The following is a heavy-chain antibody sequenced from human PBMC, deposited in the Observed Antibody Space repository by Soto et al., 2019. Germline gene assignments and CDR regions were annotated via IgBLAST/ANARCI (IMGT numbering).Heavy chain of an antibody. CDR2: IGTAGDT. CDR3: ARGGYDILTGYQTPYGMDV. Sequence: EVQLVESGGGLVQPGGSLRLSCAASGFTFSSYDMHWVRQATGKGLEWVSAIGTAGDTYYPGSVKGRFTISRENAKNSLYLQMNSLRAEDTVVYYCARGGYDILTGYQTPYGMDVWGQGTTVTVSS. J-gene: IGHJ6*02. D-gene: IGHD3-9*01. V-gene: IGHV3-13*01. CDR1: GFTFSSYD.